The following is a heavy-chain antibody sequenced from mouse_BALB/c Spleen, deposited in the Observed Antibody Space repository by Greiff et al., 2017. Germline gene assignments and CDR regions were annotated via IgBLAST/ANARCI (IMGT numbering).Heavy chain of an antibody. V-gene: IGHV1S137*01. D-gene: IGHD1-2*01. J-gene: IGHJ4*01. CDR3: ARAGTTAWDC. CDR1: GYTFTDYA. Sequence: VQLQQSGAELVRPGVSVKISCKGSGYTFTDYAMHWVKQSHAKSLEWIGVISTYYGDASYNQKFKGKATMTVDKSSSTAYMELARLTSEDSAIYYCARAGTTAWDCWGQGTSVTVSS. CDR2: ISTYYGDA.